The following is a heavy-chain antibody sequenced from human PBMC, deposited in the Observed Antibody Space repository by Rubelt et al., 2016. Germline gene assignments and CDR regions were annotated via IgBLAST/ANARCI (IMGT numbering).Heavy chain of an antibody. D-gene: IGHD6-19*01. Sequence: QLQLQESGPGLVKPSETLSLTCTVSGGSISSTSYYWGWIRQPPGKGLEWIGSIYYSGSTYYNPSLKSRVTMSVDPSKNQLSLKMGSVTGADTVGECCARTVAGFFRRFDPWGQGTLVTVSS. CDR3: ARTVAGFFRRFDP. V-gene: IGHV4-39*01. CDR2: IYYSGST. CDR1: GGSISSTSYY. J-gene: IGHJ5*02.